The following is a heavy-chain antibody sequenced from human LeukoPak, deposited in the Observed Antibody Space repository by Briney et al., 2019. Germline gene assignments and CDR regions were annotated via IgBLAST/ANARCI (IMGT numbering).Heavy chain of an antibody. CDR1: AFSFKSYA. CDR2: IWFDGSKN. D-gene: IGHD3-10*01. CDR3: AGGSYKADF. Sequence: PGRSLRLSCTASAFSFKSYAMHWVRQAPGKGLEWVAVIWFDGSKNYYADSVKGRFIISRDNSKNTLYLQMNSLRVEDTAVYYCAGGSYKADFWGQGTLVTVSS. V-gene: IGHV3-33*01. J-gene: IGHJ4*02.